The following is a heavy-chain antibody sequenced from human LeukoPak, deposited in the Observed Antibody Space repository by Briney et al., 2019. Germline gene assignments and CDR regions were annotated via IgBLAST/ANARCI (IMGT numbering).Heavy chain of an antibody. D-gene: IGHD2-2*01. Sequence: SETLSLTCAVSGYSISSGYYWGWIRQPPGKGLEWIGSIYHSGSTYYNPSLKSRVTISVDTSRNQFSLKLSSVTAADTAVYYCAGTHQNYCSSTSCYGGEDYWGQGTLVTVSS. J-gene: IGHJ4*02. CDR2: IYHSGST. CDR1: GYSISSGYY. V-gene: IGHV4-38-2*01. CDR3: AGTHQNYCSSTSCYGGEDY.